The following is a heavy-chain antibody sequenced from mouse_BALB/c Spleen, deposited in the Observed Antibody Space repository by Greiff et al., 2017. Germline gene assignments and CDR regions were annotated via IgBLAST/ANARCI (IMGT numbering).Heavy chain of an antibody. CDR1: GYTFTSYW. Sequence: QVQLKESGAELAKPGASVKMSCKASGYTFTSYWMHWVKQRPGQGLEWIGYINPSTGYTEYNQKFKDKATLTADKSSSTAYMQLSSLTSEDSAVYYCAIYYGNSWFAYWGQGTLVTVSA. J-gene: IGHJ3*01. CDR2: INPSTGYT. V-gene: IGHV1-7*01. CDR3: AIYYGNSWFAY. D-gene: IGHD2-1*01.